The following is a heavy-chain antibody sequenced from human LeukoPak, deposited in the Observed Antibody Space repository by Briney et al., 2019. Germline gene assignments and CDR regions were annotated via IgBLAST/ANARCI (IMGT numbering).Heavy chain of an antibody. D-gene: IGHD6-13*01. CDR3: ARDRDSSSWFVDY. CDR2: INPSGGST. J-gene: IGHJ4*02. V-gene: IGHV1-46*01. CDR1: GYTFTSYY. Sequence: ASVKVSCKSSGYTFTSYYVHWVRQAPGQGLEWMGTINPSGGSTSYAQRFQGRVTLTRDTSTSTVYMELSSLRSEDTAVYYCARDRDSSSWFVDYWDQGTLVTVSS.